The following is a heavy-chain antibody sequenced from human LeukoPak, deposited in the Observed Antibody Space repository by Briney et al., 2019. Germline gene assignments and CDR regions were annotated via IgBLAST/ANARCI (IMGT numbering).Heavy chain of an antibody. V-gene: IGHV1-46*01. J-gene: IGHJ5*02. Sequence: ASVKVSCKASGYTFTNYYMHWVRQAPGQGLEWMGVIDPRGGSTTYAQKVQGRFTMTRDTSTSTVYMELRSLNSEDTAVYYCARSHSSWYCFDPWGQGTLVTASS. CDR2: IDPRGGST. CDR3: ARSHSSWYCFDP. D-gene: IGHD6-13*01. CDR1: GYTFTNYY.